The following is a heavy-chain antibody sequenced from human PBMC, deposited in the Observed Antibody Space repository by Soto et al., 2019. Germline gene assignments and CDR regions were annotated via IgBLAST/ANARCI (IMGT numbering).Heavy chain of an antibody. CDR1: GFTFSSYG. D-gene: IGHD2-15*01. V-gene: IGHV3-30*18. CDR2: ISYDGSNK. J-gene: IGHJ3*02. CDR3: AKLYWIGGNDAFDI. Sequence: GGSLRLSCAASGFTFSSYGMHWVRQAPGKGLEWVAVISYDGSNKYYADSVKGRFTISRDNSKNTLYLQMNSLRAEDTAVYYCAKLYWIGGNDAFDIWGQGTMVTVSS.